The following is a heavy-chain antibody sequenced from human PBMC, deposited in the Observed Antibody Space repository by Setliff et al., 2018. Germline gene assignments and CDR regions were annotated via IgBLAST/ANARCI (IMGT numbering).Heavy chain of an antibody. Sequence: SETLSLTCSASGDSMSFSYWSWIRQPPGKGLEWIGYIYYSGSTDSPPSLKSRVSISIDTSKNQFSLNVRSVTAADTAVYYCARGFPRYYDTFDPWGQGTLVTVSS. CDR2: IYYSGST. D-gene: IGHD3-9*01. V-gene: IGHV4-59*01. CDR1: GDSMSFSY. J-gene: IGHJ5*02. CDR3: ARGFPRYYDTFDP.